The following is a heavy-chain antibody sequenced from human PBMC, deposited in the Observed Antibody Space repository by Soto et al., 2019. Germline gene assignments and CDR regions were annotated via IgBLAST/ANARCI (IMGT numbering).Heavy chain of an antibody. J-gene: IGHJ6*02. V-gene: IGHV4-59*01. CDR3: AREGYSSSWRPFDYSYGMDV. CDR2: IYYSGST. D-gene: IGHD6-13*01. Sequence: PSETLSLTCTVSGGSISSYYWSWIRQPPGKGLEWIGCIYYSGSTNYNTSLNSRVTISVHTSKNQYYPKLSPVTAADTAVYYCAREGYSSSWRPFDYSYGMDVWGQGTTVTVSS. CDR1: GGSISSYY.